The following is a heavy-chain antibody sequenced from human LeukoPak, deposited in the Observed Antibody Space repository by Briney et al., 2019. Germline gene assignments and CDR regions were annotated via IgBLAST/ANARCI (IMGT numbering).Heavy chain of an antibody. V-gene: IGHV1-8*03. J-gene: IGHJ4*02. CDR3: ARDLRRYCSSTSCYTPGY. Sequence: ASVKVSCKASGYTFTSYDINWVRQATGQGLEWMGWMNPNSGNTGYAQKFQGRVTITRNTSISTAYMELSRLRSDDTAVYYCARDLRRYCSSTSCYTPGYWGQGTLVTVSS. CDR1: GYTFTSYD. CDR2: MNPNSGNT. D-gene: IGHD2-2*02.